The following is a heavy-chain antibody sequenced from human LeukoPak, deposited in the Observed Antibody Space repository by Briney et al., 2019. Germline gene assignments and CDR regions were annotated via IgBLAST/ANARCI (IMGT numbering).Heavy chain of an antibody. D-gene: IGHD6-13*01. CDR3: AQGGSSWYAVWFDP. CDR1: GFTFSSYA. V-gene: IGHV3-23*01. Sequence: GGSLRLSCAASGFTFSSYAMSWVRQAPGKGLEWVSSISGSGGSTYYADSVKGWFTISRDNSKNTLYLQMNSLRAEDTAVYYCAQGGSSWYAVWFDPWGQGTLVTVSS. CDR2: ISGSGGST. J-gene: IGHJ5*02.